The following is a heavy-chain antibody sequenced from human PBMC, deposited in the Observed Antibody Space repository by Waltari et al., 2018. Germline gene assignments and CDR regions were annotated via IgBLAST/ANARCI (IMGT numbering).Heavy chain of an antibody. V-gene: IGHV3-23*04. D-gene: IGHD3-10*01. CDR3: AKVASPRGYYFDY. CDR1: GFTFSSDA. J-gene: IGHJ4*02. Sequence: EVQLVESGGGLVQPGGSLRLSCSASGFTFSSDARGWVRQAPGKGLEWVSAISGSGGSTYYADSVKGRFTISRDNSKNTLYLQMNSLRAEDTAVYYCAKVASPRGYYFDYWGQGTLVTVSS. CDR2: ISGSGGST.